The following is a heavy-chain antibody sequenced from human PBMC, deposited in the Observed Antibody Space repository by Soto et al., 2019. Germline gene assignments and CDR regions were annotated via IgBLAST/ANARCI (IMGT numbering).Heavy chain of an antibody. CDR1: GFTFCIYH. J-gene: IGHJ6*02. V-gene: IGHV3-13*01. D-gene: IGHD3-9*01. Sequence: GGSLRLSCGACGFTFCIYHMLWVPHATGKGVEWVSAIGTAGDTYYPGSVKGRFTISRENAKNSLYLQMNSLRAGDTAVYYCARGPYYDILTGYSLGGMEVWGQGTTVTVSS. CDR2: IGTAGDT. CDR3: ARGPYYDILTGYSLGGMEV.